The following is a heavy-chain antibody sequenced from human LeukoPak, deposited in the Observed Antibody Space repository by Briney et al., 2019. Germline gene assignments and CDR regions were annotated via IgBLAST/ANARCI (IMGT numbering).Heavy chain of an antibody. CDR3: ARSATMIVVVITRGAFDI. Sequence: SETLSLTCTVSGGSISSSSYYWGWIRQPPGKGLEWIGSIYYSGSTYYNPSLKSRVTISVDTSKNQFSLKLSSVTAADTAVYYCARSATMIVVVITRGAFDIWGQGTMVTVSS. CDR2: IYYSGST. CDR1: GGSISSSSYY. D-gene: IGHD3-22*01. J-gene: IGHJ3*02. V-gene: IGHV4-39*01.